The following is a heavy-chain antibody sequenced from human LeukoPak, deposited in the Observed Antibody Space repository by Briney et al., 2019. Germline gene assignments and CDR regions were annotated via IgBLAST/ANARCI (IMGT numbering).Heavy chain of an antibody. D-gene: IGHD5-12*01. V-gene: IGHV3-23*01. CDR1: GFTFNSYG. CDR3: AKRLASASYYGMDV. Sequence: GESLRLSCAASGFTFNSYGLSWVRQAPGKGLEWVSTISGSGGNTYYADPVKGRFTISRDNSKNTLYLQLNSLRAEDSAIYYCAKRLASASYYGMDVWGQGTTVTVSS. CDR2: ISGSGGNT. J-gene: IGHJ6*02.